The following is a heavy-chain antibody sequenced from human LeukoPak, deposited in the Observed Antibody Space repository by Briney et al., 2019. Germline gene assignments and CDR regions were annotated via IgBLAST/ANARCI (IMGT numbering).Heavy chain of an antibody. D-gene: IGHD3-10*01. Sequence: PGGSLRLSCAASGFTVSGYYMNWLRQAPGKGLEWVSSISSSSSYIYYAGSVKGRFTISSDNDKDSVYLQMNSLRAEDTGVYYCAGERSYYDRFYYYYYGMDIWGQGTTVTVFS. J-gene: IGHJ6*01. V-gene: IGHV3-21*01. CDR1: GFTVSGYY. CDR3: AGERSYYDRFYYYYYGMDI. CDR2: ISSSSSYI.